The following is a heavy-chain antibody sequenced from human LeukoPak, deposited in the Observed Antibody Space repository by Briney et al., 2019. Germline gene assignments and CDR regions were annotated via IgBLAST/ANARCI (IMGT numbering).Heavy chain of an antibody. CDR2: ISYDGSNK. V-gene: IGHV3-30-3*02. J-gene: IGHJ4*02. D-gene: IGHD3-16*01. CDR1: GFTFSGYP. CDR3: AKEWVGEN. Sequence: GKSLRLSCAASGFTFSGYPIHWVRQAPGKGLEWVAVISYDGSNKYYADSVKGRFTISRDNSKNTLYLQMNSLRAEDTAVYYCAKEWVGENWGQGTLVTVSS.